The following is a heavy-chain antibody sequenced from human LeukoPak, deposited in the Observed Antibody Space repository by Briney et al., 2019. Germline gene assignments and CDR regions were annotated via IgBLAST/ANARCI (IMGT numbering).Heavy chain of an antibody. Sequence: SVKVSCKASGGTCSSYAISWVRQAPGQGLEWMGGIIPIFGTANYAQKFQGRVTITADESTSTAYMELSSLRSEDTAVYYCARGGATTWYFDYWGQGTLVTVSS. D-gene: IGHD1-26*01. CDR1: GGTCSSYA. CDR2: IIPIFGTA. V-gene: IGHV1-69*13. J-gene: IGHJ4*02. CDR3: ARGGATTWYFDY.